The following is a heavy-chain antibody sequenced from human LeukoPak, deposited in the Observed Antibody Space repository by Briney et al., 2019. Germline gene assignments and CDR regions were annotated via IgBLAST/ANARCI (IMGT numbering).Heavy chain of an antibody. V-gene: IGHV3-48*03. CDR3: AADYYDSSGYLEYFQH. CDR2: ISSSGSTT. D-gene: IGHD3-22*01. J-gene: IGHJ1*01. Sequence: GGSLRLSCAASGFTFSSYEMNWVRQAPGKGLEWVSYISSSGSTTYYADSVKGRFTISRDNAKNSLYLQMNSLRAEDTAVYYCAADYYDSSGYLEYFQHWGQGTLVTVSS. CDR1: GFTFSSYE.